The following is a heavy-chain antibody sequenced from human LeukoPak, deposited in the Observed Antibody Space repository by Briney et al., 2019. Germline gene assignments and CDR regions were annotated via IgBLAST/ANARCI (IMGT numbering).Heavy chain of an antibody. CDR1: GGSISSSSYY. D-gene: IGHD3-3*01. CDR3: ARDTYYDFWSGYYNWGMSHWFDP. Sequence: SETLSLTCTVSGGSISSSSYYWGWIRQPPGKGLEWIGSIYYSGSTYYNPSLKSRVTISVDTSKNQFSLKLSSVTAADTAVYYCARDTYYDFWSGYYNWGMSHWFDPWGQGTLVTVSS. J-gene: IGHJ5*02. V-gene: IGHV4-39*07. CDR2: IYYSGST.